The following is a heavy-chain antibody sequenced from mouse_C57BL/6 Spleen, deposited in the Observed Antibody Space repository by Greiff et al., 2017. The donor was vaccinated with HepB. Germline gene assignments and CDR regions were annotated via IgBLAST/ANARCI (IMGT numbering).Heavy chain of an antibody. CDR3: TTGGFAWFAY. CDR2: IDPSDSYT. CDR1: GYTFTSYW. V-gene: IGHV1-50*01. D-gene: IGHD1-1*01. Sequence: VQLQQPGAELVKPGASVKLSCKASGYTFTSYWMQWVKQRPGQGLEWIGEIDPSDSYTNYNQKFKGKATLTVDTSSSTAYMQLSSLTSEDSAVYYCTTGGFAWFAYWGQGTLVTVSA. J-gene: IGHJ3*01.